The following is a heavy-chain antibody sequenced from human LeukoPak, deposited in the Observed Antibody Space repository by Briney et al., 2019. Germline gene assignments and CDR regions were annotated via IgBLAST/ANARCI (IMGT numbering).Heavy chain of an antibody. CDR2: IYTSGST. D-gene: IGHD6-6*01. Sequence: SETLSLTCTVSGGSISSGSYYWSWIRQPAGKGLEWIGRIYTSGSTNYNPSLKSRVTISVDTSKNQFSLKLSSVTAADTAVYYCARVDRSSDAFDIWGQGTMVTASS. CDR3: ARVDRSSDAFDI. V-gene: IGHV4-61*02. J-gene: IGHJ3*02. CDR1: GGSISSGSYY.